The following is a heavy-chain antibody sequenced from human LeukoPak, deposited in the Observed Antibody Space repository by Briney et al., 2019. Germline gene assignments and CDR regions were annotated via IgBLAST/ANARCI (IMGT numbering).Heavy chain of an antibody. CDR2: IWYNGRNE. V-gene: IGHV3-33*08. CDR1: GFTFSSYW. D-gene: IGHD3-10*01. Sequence: GGSLRLSCAASGFTFSSYWMSWVRQAPGKGLEWVAIIWYNGRNETYADSVKGRFTISRDNSKNTLYLYMNSLRAEDTAVYYCARESRGELFAPPDYWGQGTLVTVSS. CDR3: ARESRGELFAPPDY. J-gene: IGHJ4*02.